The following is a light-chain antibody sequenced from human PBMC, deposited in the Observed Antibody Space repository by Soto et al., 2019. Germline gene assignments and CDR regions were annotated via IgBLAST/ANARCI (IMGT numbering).Light chain of an antibody. J-gene: IGLJ2*01. CDR3: QTWGTGIEVI. Sequence: QSVLTQSPSASASLGASVKLTCTLSSGYSTYAIAWHQQQPEKGPRYLMKVNSDGSHSKGDGIPDRFSGSSSGAERYLTISSLQSEDEADYYCQTWGTGIEVIFGGGTKLTVL. CDR1: SGYSTYA. V-gene: IGLV4-69*01. CDR2: VNSDGSH.